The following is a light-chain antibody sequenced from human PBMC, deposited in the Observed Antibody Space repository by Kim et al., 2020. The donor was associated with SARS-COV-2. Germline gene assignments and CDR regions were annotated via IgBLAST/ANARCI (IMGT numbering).Light chain of an antibody. J-gene: IGKJ4*01. CDR2: DAS. Sequence: DIQMTQSPSSLSASIGDRVTITCQASEDINNNLHWYQQKPGKAPKLLIYDASNLQPGVPSRFSGGGSGTDYTFIISSLQPEDVATYFCQQFDNLPRARLTFVAGTKVDIK. V-gene: IGKV1-33*01. CDR3: QQFDNLPRARLT. CDR1: EDINNN.